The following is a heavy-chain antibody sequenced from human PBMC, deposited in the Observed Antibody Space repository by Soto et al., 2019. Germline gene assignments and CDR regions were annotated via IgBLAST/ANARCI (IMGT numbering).Heavy chain of an antibody. CDR3: ARGYCSGGSCYSGHTWFDP. D-gene: IGHD2-15*01. CDR2: INHSGST. Sequence: QVQLQQWGAGLLKPSETLSLTCAVYGGSFSGYYWSWIRQPPGKGLEWIGEINHSGSTNYNPSLXSRGTRSVDTXXNXFYXKLSSVTAADTAVYYCARGYCSGGSCYSGHTWFDPWGQGTLVTVSS. J-gene: IGHJ5*02. CDR1: GGSFSGYY. V-gene: IGHV4-34*01.